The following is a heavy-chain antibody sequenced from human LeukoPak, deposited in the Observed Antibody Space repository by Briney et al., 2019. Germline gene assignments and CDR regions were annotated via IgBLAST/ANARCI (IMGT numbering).Heavy chain of an antibody. J-gene: IGHJ6*03. CDR2: IYYSGST. CDR1: GGSISSSSYY. D-gene: IGHD1-26*01. Sequence: SETLSLTCTVSGGSISSSSYYWGWIRQPPGKGLEWIGSIYYSGSTYYNPSLKSRVTISVDTSKNQFSLKLSSVAAADTAVYYCARHAGVGATLYYYYYCMDVWGKGTTVTVSS. CDR3: ARHAGVGATLYYYYYCMDV. V-gene: IGHV4-39*01.